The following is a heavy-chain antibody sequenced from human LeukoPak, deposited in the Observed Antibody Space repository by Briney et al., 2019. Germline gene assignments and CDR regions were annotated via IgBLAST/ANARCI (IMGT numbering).Heavy chain of an antibody. J-gene: IGHJ4*02. V-gene: IGHV3-49*03. Sequence: PGGSLRLSCAASGFTFTSYSMSWFRQAPGKGLEWVGFIRSKAYGGTTEYAASVKGRFTISRDDSKSIAYLQMNSLKTEDTAVYYCTRDSSGWYSWGQGTLVTVSS. CDR3: TRDSSGWYS. CDR1: GFTFTSYS. D-gene: IGHD6-19*01. CDR2: IRSKAYGGTT.